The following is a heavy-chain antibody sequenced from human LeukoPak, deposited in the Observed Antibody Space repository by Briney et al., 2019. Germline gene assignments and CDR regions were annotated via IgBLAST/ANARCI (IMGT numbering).Heavy chain of an antibody. CDR2: IIPIFGTA. CDR1: GGTFSSYA. J-gene: IGHJ3*02. Sequence: SVKVSCKASGGTFSSYAISWVRQAPGQGLEWMGGIIPIFGTANYAQKFQGRVTITADESTSTAYMELSSLRSEDTAVYYCARSLVVVAAFDAFDIWGQGTMVTVSS. CDR3: ARSLVVVAAFDAFDI. V-gene: IGHV1-69*13. D-gene: IGHD2-15*01.